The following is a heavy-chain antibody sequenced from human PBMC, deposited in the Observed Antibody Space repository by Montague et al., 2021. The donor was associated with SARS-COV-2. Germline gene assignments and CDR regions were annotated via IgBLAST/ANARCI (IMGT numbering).Heavy chain of an antibody. CDR1: GASVSSGSHY. J-gene: IGHJ4*02. D-gene: IGHD5-18*01. Sequence: SETLSLTCTVPGASVSSGSHYWIWIRQPPGKGLEFIGYIYYSGXSXYXXXXKSRVTISVDTSTNQVSLKVSSATAADSAVYFCARGAGYSYGVDYWGQGTLVTVSS. V-gene: IGHV4-61*01. CDR2: IYYSGXS. CDR3: ARGAGYSYGVDY.